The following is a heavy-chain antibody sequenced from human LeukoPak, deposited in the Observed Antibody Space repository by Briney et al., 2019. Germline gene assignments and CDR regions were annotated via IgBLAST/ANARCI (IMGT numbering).Heavy chain of an antibody. Sequence: ASVKVSCKASGYTFTSYYMHWVRQAPGQGLEWMGIINPSGGSTSYAQKFQGRVTMTRDTSTSTVYMELSSLRSEDTAVYYCASGGDYVWGSYRTSFDYWGQGTLVTVSS. V-gene: IGHV1-46*01. J-gene: IGHJ4*02. D-gene: IGHD3-16*02. CDR2: INPSGGST. CDR3: ASGGDYVWGSYRTSFDY. CDR1: GYTFTSYY.